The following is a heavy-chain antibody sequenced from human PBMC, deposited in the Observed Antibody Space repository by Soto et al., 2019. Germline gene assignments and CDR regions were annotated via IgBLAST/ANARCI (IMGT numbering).Heavy chain of an antibody. J-gene: IGHJ4*02. CDR1: GGSTSSDNY. CDR3: AREGGESSDGLYYFDS. V-gene: IGHV4-30-4*01. CDR2: IYYSGNP. D-gene: IGHD3-16*01. Sequence: QVQLQESGPGLVKPSQTLSLTCTVSGGSTSSDNYWSWIRQPPGKGREGIGHIYYSGNPDYNPSLKSRLAISIDTSKNQFSLKLSSVTAADTAVYFCAREGGESSDGLYYFDSWGQGSLVTVSS.